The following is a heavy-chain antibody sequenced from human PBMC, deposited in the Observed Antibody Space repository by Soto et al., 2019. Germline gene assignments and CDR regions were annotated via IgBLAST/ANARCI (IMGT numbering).Heavy chain of an antibody. V-gene: IGHV3-23*01. Sequence: PGGSLRLSCAVSGFTFSNYAMTWVRQAPGKGLEWVSLMSGNGGRIVYADSVKGRFTISRDNSKNTLFLQMNSLRAEDTAIYYCAKKVNSGSGSQYFDYFGQGTLVTVSS. CDR3: AKKVNSGSGSQYFDY. CDR2: MSGNGGRI. J-gene: IGHJ4*02. D-gene: IGHD3-10*01. CDR1: GFTFSNYA.